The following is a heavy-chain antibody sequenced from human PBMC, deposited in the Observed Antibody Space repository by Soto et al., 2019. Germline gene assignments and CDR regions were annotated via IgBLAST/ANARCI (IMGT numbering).Heavy chain of an antibody. Sequence: GGSLRLSCAASGFTFSSYAMHWVRQAPGKGLEWVAVISYDGSNKYYADSVKGRFTISRDNSKNTLYLQMNSLRAEDTAVYYCARDSIAAAGTSGMDVWGQGTTVTVS. CDR2: ISYDGSNK. CDR1: GFTFSSYA. CDR3: ARDSIAAAGTSGMDV. D-gene: IGHD6-13*01. J-gene: IGHJ6*02. V-gene: IGHV3-30-3*01.